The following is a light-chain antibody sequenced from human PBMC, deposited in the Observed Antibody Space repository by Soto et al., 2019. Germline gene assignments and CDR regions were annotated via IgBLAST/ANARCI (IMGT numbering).Light chain of an antibody. J-gene: IGKJ5*01. V-gene: IGKV3-20*01. CDR1: QSVTSSY. CDR3: QQYASSPPIT. CDR2: RAS. Sequence: EVVLTQSPGTLSLSPGERATLSCRASQSVTSSYLAWYQQKPGQAPRLLIYRASIRATGIPDRFSGSVSGTDFTLTISRLEPEDFAVYYCQQYASSPPITFGQGTRLEI.